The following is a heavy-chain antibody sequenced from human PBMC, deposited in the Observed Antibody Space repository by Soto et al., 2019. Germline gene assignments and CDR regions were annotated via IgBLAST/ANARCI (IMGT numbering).Heavy chain of an antibody. CDR2: ISYDGSNK. V-gene: IGHV3-30-3*01. CDR1: GFTFSSYA. D-gene: IGHD6-13*01. CDR3: ARDSQKWQQLVGVGDY. Sequence: QVQLVESGGGVVQPGRSLRLSCAASGFTFSSYAMHWVRQAPGKGLEWVAVISYDGSNKYYADSVKGRFTISRDNSKNTLYRQMNSLRAEDTAVYYCARDSQKWQQLVGVGDYWGQGTLVTVSS. J-gene: IGHJ4*02.